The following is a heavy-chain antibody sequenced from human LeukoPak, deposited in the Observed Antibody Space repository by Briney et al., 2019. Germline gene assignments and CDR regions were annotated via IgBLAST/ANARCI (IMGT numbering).Heavy chain of an antibody. CDR2: IYYSGST. D-gene: IGHD1-26*01. Sequence: SETLSLTCTVSGGSISSGSYYWSWIRQPPGKGLEWIGYIYYSGSTNYNPSLKSRVTISVDTSKNQFSLKLSSVTAADTAVYYCARVPPRATGDAFDIWGQGTMVTVSS. CDR1: GGSISSGSYY. J-gene: IGHJ3*02. CDR3: ARVPPRATGDAFDI. V-gene: IGHV4-61*01.